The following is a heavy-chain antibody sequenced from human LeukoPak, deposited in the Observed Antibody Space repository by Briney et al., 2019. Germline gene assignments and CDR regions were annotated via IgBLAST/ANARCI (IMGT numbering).Heavy chain of an antibody. Sequence: GGSLRLSCAASGFTVSSNYMSWVRQAPGKGLEWVSVIYSGGSTYYADSVKGRFTISRDNAKTTLYLQMNSLRAEDTAVYYCARGCIVGSCYDYWGQGTLVTVSS. CDR1: GFTVSSNY. V-gene: IGHV3-53*01. D-gene: IGHD2-15*01. CDR3: ARGCIVGSCYDY. J-gene: IGHJ4*02. CDR2: IYSGGST.